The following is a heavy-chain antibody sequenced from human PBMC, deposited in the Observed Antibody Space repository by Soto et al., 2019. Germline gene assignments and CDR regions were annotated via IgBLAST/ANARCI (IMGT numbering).Heavy chain of an antibody. J-gene: IGHJ1*01. CDR2: IYYSGST. V-gene: IGHV4-59*08. Sequence: QVQLQESGPGLVKPSETLSLTCTVSGGSISSYYWSWIRQPPGKGLEWIGYIYYSGSTNYNPSLKSRVTISVDPSKNQFSLKLSSVTAADTAVYYCASHDSGTSLEYFQHWGQGTLVTVSS. D-gene: IGHD6-13*01. CDR1: GGSISSYY. CDR3: ASHDSGTSLEYFQH.